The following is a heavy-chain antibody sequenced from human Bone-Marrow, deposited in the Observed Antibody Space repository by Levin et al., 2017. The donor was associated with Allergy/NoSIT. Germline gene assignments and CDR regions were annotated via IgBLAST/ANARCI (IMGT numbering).Heavy chain of an antibody. V-gene: IGHV3-15*01. D-gene: IGHD3-22*01. CDR3: TTDPYYYDSSGYYGKFDY. Sequence: GGSLRLSCAASGFTFSNAWMSWVRQAPGKGLEWVGRIKSKTDGGTTDYAAPVKGRFTISRDDSKNTLYLQMNSLKTEDTAVYYCTTDPYYYDSSGYYGKFDYWGQGTLVTVSS. CDR1: GFTFSNAW. J-gene: IGHJ4*02. CDR2: IKSKTDGGTT.